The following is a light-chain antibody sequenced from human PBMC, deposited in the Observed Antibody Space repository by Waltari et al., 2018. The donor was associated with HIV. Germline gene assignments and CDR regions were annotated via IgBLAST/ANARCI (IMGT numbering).Light chain of an antibody. J-gene: IGKJ5*01. Sequence: DIQMTQSPSSLSASVGDRVTITCRASQDLNNYLAWFQQKPGKAPKSLIYGASNLQSGVPSRFSGTGSRTDFALTISSLQPEDFATYYCQQYKSYPSTFGQGTRLEI. CDR3: QQYKSYPST. CDR1: QDLNNY. V-gene: IGKV1-16*01. CDR2: GAS.